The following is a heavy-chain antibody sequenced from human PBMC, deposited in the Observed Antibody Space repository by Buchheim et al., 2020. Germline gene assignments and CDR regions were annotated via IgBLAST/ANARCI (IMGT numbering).Heavy chain of an antibody. CDR2: ISYDGSNK. Sequence: VQLLESGGGLVQPGGSLRLSCAASGFTFSSYGMHWVRQAPGKGLEWVAVISYDGSNKYYADSVKGRFTISRDNSKNTLYLQMNSLRAEDTAVYYCAKDLYSSSSLDYGMDVWGQGTT. CDR1: GFTFSSYG. J-gene: IGHJ6*02. V-gene: IGHV3-30*18. D-gene: IGHD6-6*01. CDR3: AKDLYSSSSLDYGMDV.